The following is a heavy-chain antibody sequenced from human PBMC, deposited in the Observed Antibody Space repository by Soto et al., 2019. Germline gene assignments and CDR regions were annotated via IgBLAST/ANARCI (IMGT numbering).Heavy chain of an antibody. Sequence: GGSLRLSCAACGFTFSSYSMNWVPQAPGKXLEWVSSISSSSSYIYYADSVKGRFTISRDNAKNSLYLQMNSLRAEDTAVYYCATPPHPRFWSGYLYYGMDVWGQGTTVTVSS. V-gene: IGHV3-21*01. J-gene: IGHJ6*02. CDR3: ATPPHPRFWSGYLYYGMDV. CDR1: GFTFSSYS. CDR2: ISSSSSYI. D-gene: IGHD3-3*01.